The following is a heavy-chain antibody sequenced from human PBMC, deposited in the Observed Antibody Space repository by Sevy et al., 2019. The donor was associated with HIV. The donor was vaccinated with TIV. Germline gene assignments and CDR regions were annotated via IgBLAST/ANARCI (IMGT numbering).Heavy chain of an antibody. D-gene: IGHD4-17*01. CDR1: GFTLSDYY. V-gene: IGHV3-11*01. CDR3: VRDHVKDGDLGDYYYIAMDV. J-gene: IGHJ6*01. Sequence: GGSLRLSCAASGFTLSDYYMSWIRQAPGKGLEWVSYISGSDNTKYYADSVKGRFTISRDNAKNSLYLQMNSLRAEDTAVYYCVRDHVKDGDLGDYYYIAMDVWGQGTTVTVSS. CDR2: ISGSDNTK.